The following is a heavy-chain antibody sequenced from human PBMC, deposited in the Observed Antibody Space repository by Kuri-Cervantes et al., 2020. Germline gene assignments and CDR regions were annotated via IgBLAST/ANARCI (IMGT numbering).Heavy chain of an antibody. Sequence: LSLTCAASGFTFSDYYMSWIRQAPGKGLEWVSYISSSGSTIYYADSVKGRFTISRDNAKNSLYLQMNSLRAEDTAVYYCARGVKVRGVIIYYYYGMDVWGQGTTVTVSS. J-gene: IGHJ6*02. CDR2: ISSSGSTI. V-gene: IGHV3-11*01. CDR1: GFTFSDYY. D-gene: IGHD3-10*01. CDR3: ARGVKVRGVIIYYYYGMDV.